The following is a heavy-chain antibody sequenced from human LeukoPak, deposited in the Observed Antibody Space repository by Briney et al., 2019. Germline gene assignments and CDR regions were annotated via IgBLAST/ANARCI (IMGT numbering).Heavy chain of an antibody. CDR2: IYHSGST. J-gene: IGHJ6*03. V-gene: IGHV4-38-2*02. Sequence: SETLSLTCTVSGYSISSGYYWGWIRQPPGKGLEWIGSIYHSGSTYYNPSLKSRVTISVDTSKNQFSLKLSSVTAADTAVYYCARGGSETIFGVYYYYYYMDVWGKGTTVTVSS. CDR1: GYSISSGYY. D-gene: IGHD3-3*01. CDR3: ARGGSETIFGVYYYYYYMDV.